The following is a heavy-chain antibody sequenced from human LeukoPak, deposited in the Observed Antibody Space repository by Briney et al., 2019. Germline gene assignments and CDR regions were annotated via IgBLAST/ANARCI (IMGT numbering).Heavy chain of an antibody. CDR3: ARRVPNWYFDL. Sequence: SETLSLTYTVSGGSISSYYWSWIRQPPGKGLEWIGYIYYSGSTNYNPSLKSRVTISVDTSKNQFSLKLSSVTAADTAVYYCARRVPNWYFDLWGRGTLVTVSS. J-gene: IGHJ2*01. CDR2: IYYSGST. V-gene: IGHV4-59*08. CDR1: GGSISSYY.